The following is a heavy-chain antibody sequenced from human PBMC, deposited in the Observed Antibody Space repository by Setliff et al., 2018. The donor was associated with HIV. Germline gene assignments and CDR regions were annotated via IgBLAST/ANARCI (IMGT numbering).Heavy chain of an antibody. CDR3: ARDMVGAKMFFAFDI. CDR2: ISGYSGHT. V-gene: IGHV1-18*01. D-gene: IGHD1-26*01. CDR1: GYTFSDYD. J-gene: IGHJ3*02. Sequence: ASVKVSCKASGYTFSDYDVAWVRQAPGQGLEWMGWISGYSGHTSYAQKIQGRVTMTTDTSTSTAYMELRSLRSDDTAVYFCARDMVGAKMFFAFDIWGQGTMVTVSS.